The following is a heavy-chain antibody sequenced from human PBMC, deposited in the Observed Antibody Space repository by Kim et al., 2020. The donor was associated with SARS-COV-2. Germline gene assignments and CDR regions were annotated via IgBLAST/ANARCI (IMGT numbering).Heavy chain of an antibody. V-gene: IGHV3-33*01. J-gene: IGHJ3*02. CDR3: ARDFRIGEDDAFEI. CDR1: GFTFSSYG. D-gene: IGHD3-10*01. CDR2: IWYDGSNK. Sequence: GGSLRLSCAASGFTFSSYGMHWVRQAPGKGLEWVAVIWYDGSNKYYADSVKGRFTISRDNSKNTLYLQMNSLRAEDTAVYYCARDFRIGEDDAFEIWGQGTMVTASP.